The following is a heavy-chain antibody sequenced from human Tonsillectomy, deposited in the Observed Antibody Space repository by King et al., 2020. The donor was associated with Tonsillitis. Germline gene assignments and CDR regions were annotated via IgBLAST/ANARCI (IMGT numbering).Heavy chain of an antibody. CDR1: GYTFTSYG. J-gene: IGHJ3*02. CDR2: ISVYKGNT. CDR3: ARDAQWLLPTQDPFDI. D-gene: IGHD3-22*01. Sequence: VQLVQSGAEVKKPASSVKVSCKASGYTFTSYGISWVRQAPGQGLEWMGWISVYKGNTNYAQKLQGRVTMTTDTSTSTAYMQLRSLRSDDTAVYYCARDAQWLLPTQDPFDIWGLGTMVTVSS. V-gene: IGHV1-18*04.